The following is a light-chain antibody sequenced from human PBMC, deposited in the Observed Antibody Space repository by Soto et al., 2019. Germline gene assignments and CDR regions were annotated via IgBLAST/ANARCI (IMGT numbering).Light chain of an antibody. CDR3: QQYYSYPHT. CDR1: QGISSY. CDR2: AAS. Sequence: AIRMTQSPSSFSASTGDRVTITCRASQGISSYLAWYQQKPGKAPKLLIYAASTLQSGVPSRFSGSGSGTDFTLTISCLQSEDFATYYCQQYYSYPHTFGQGTKLEMK. V-gene: IGKV1-8*01. J-gene: IGKJ2*01.